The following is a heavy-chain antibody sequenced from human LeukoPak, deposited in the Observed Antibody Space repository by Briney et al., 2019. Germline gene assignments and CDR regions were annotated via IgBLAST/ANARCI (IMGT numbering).Heavy chain of an antibody. CDR3: AREGYEDAFDI. V-gene: IGHV3-7*01. Sequence: GGSLRLSCAASGFIFSSYWMSWVRQAPGKGLEWVANIKQDGSEKYYVDSVKGRFTISRDNAKNTLYLQMNSLRAEDTAVYYCAREGYEDAFDIWGQGTMVTVSS. CDR1: GFIFSSYW. D-gene: IGHD3-3*01. CDR2: IKQDGSEK. J-gene: IGHJ3*02.